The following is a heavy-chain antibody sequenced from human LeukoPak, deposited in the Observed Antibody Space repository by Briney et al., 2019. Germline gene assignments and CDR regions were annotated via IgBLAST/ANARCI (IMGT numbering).Heavy chain of an antibody. V-gene: IGHV3-30*04. CDR1: GFTFSSYA. Sequence: GGSLRLSCAASGFTFSSYAMHWVRQAPGKGLEWVAVISYDGSNKYYADSVKGRFTISRDNSKNTLYLQMNSLRAEDTAVYYCARVSQATVTTSQWWYYYYMDVWGKGTTVTVSS. D-gene: IGHD4-17*01. J-gene: IGHJ6*03. CDR2: ISYDGSNK. CDR3: ARVSQATVTTSQWWYYYYMDV.